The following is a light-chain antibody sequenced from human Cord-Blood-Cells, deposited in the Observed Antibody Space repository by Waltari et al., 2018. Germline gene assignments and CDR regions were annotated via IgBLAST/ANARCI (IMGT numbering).Light chain of an antibody. V-gene: IGLV2-23*01. CDR2: EGS. CDR3: CSYAGSSTYV. J-gene: IGLJ1*01. CDR1: SSAVGSYNL. Sequence: QSALTQPASVSGSPGQSITISCTGTSSAVGSYNLVSWYQQHPGKAPKRMNAEGSKRPSGVSNRFSGSKSGNTASLTISGLQAEDEADYYCCSYAGSSTYVFGTGTKVTVL.